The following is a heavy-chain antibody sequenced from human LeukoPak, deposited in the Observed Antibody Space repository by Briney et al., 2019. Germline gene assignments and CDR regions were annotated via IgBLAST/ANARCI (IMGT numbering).Heavy chain of an antibody. CDR3: ATSRTGDSPGY. D-gene: IGHD2-21*02. V-gene: IGHV1-69*04. CDR1: GGTFSRYA. Sequence: GASVKVSCKASGGTFSRYAITWVRQAPGQGLEWMGRIIPVLGIANYAQKFQGRVTITADESTSTAYMELSSLRSEDTAVYYCATSRTGDSPGYWGQGTLVTVSS. CDR2: IIPVLGIA. J-gene: IGHJ4*02.